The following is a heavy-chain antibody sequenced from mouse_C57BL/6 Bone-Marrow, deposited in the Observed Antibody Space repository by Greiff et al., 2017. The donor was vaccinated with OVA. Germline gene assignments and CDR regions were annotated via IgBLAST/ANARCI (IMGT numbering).Heavy chain of an antibody. CDR2: ISDGGSYT. CDR1: GFTFSSYA. CDR3: ARDEGYYYGSSWYFDV. V-gene: IGHV5-4*01. Sequence: EVQVVESGGGLVKPGGSLKLSCAASGFTFSSYAMSWVRQTPEKRLEWVATISDGGSYTYYPDNVKGRFTISRDNAKNNLYLQMSHLKSEDTAMYYCARDEGYYYGSSWYFDVWGTGTPVTVSS. D-gene: IGHD1-1*01. J-gene: IGHJ1*03.